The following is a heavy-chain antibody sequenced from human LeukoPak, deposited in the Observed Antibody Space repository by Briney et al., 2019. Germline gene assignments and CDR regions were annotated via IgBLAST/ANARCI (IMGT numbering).Heavy chain of an antibody. V-gene: IGHV1-46*01. Sequence: ASVKVSCKASGYTFTSYDINWVRQAPGQGLEWMGIINPSGGSTSYAQKFQGRVTMTRDTSTSTVYMELSSLISEDTAVYYCARGGPEYLSDYWGQGTLVTVSS. J-gene: IGHJ4*02. CDR3: ARGGPEYLSDY. D-gene: IGHD2-2*02. CDR2: INPSGGST. CDR1: GYTFTSYD.